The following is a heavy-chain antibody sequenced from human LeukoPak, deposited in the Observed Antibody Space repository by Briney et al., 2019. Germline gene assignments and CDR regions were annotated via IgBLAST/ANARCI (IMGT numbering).Heavy chain of an antibody. V-gene: IGHV1-2*02. CDR3: ARPYYYGSGSHVFYY. CDR2: INPNSGGT. Sequence: ASVKVSCTASGYTFTGYYMHWVRQAPGQGLEWMGWINPNSGGTNYAQKFQGRVTMTRDASISTAYMELSRLRSDDTAVYYCARPYYYGSGSHVFYYWGQGTLVTVSS. D-gene: IGHD3-10*01. CDR1: GYTFTGYY. J-gene: IGHJ4*02.